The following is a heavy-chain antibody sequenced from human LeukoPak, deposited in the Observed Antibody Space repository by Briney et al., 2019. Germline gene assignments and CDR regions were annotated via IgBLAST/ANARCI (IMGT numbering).Heavy chain of an antibody. Sequence: GSLRLSCAASGFTFSDYYMSWIRQPPGKGLEWIGYIYYSGSTNYNPSLKSRVTISVDTSKNQFSLKLSSVTAADTAVYYCARNVGSGSYYWFDPWGQGTLVTVSS. CDR3: ARNVGSGSYYWFDP. CDR1: GFTFSDYY. CDR2: IYYSGST. D-gene: IGHD1-26*01. J-gene: IGHJ5*02. V-gene: IGHV4-59*08.